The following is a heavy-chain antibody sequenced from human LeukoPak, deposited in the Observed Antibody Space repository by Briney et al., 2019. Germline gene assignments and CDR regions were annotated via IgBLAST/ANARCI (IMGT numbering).Heavy chain of an antibody. D-gene: IGHD3-9*01. CDR1: GGSISSHY. Sequence: PSETLSLTCTVSGGSISSHYWTWVRQPPGKALEWIGYIYYTGSTNYNPSLRSRVTISVDTSKNQFSLKLSSVTAADTAVYYCARGNILTGYCFDFWGQGALVTVSS. CDR2: IYYTGST. CDR3: ARGNILTGYCFDF. J-gene: IGHJ4*02. V-gene: IGHV4-59*11.